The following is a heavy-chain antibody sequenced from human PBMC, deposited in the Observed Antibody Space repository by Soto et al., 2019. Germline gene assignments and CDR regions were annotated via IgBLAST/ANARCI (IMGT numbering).Heavy chain of an antibody. CDR3: ARGRFRRTWFDP. CDR2: MNPDSGNT. V-gene: IGHV1-8*01. J-gene: IGHJ5*02. CDR1: GYTFTNYD. D-gene: IGHD3-16*01. Sequence: QVQLVQSGAEVKKPGASVKVSCKASGYTFTNYDIHWVRQATGQGLEWMGWMNPDSGNTGQSKQFQGRVTMTRDTSKSPAYMEMSSLRSEDTAVYYCARGRFRRTWFDPWGQGTLVTVSS.